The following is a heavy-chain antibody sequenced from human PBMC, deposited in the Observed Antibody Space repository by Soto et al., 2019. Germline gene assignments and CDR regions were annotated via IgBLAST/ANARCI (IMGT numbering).Heavy chain of an antibody. V-gene: IGHV3-21*01. CDR1: GFTFSTYG. D-gene: IGHD3-3*01. CDR3: ARDQLDRLKPRETRYFDY. CDR2: ISWNSANI. Sequence: AGGSLRLSCAASGFTFSTYGMHWVRQAPGKGLEWVSGISWNSANIGYGDSVKGRFTISRDNSNLYLQMNSLRADDTAVYYCARDQLDRLKPRETRYFDYWGQGALVTVSS. J-gene: IGHJ4*02.